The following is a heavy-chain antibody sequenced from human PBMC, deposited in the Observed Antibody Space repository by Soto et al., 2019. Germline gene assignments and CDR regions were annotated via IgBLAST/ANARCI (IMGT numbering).Heavy chain of an antibody. V-gene: IGHV1-69*13. Sequence: SVKVPCKASGGTFSSYAISWVRQAPGQGLEWMGGIIPIFGTANYAQKFQGRVTITADESTSTAYTELSSLRSEDTAVYYCARDSQWLAPPGGMDVWGQGTTVTVSS. D-gene: IGHD6-19*01. CDR1: GGTFSSYA. J-gene: IGHJ6*02. CDR2: IIPIFGTA. CDR3: ARDSQWLAPPGGMDV.